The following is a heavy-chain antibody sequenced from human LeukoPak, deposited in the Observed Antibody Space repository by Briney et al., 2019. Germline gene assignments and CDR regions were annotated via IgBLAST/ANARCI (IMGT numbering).Heavy chain of an antibody. D-gene: IGHD6-13*01. CDR1: GFTFSSYG. V-gene: IGHV3-30*18. CDR2: ISYDGSNK. J-gene: IGHJ6*02. Sequence: GGSLRLSCAASGFTFSSYGMHWVRQAPGKGLEWVAVISYDGSNKYYADSVKGRFTISRDNSKNTLYLQMNSLRAEDTAVYYCAKVPPAAAGTKNYYYSMDVWGQGTTVTVSS. CDR3: AKVPPAAAGTKNYYYSMDV.